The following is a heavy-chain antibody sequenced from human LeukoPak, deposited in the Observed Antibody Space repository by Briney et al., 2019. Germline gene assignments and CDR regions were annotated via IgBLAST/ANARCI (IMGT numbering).Heavy chain of an antibody. CDR3: ARTLGGVLYYYYYMDV. D-gene: IGHD3-16*01. J-gene: IGHJ6*03. Sequence: SETLSLTCAVSGGSISSRSYYWGWIRQPPGKGLEWIGSIHYSGTTYYNPSLDSRVTILVDTSKNQFSLKLSSVTAADTAVYYCARTLGGVLYYYYYMDVWGKGTTVTISS. CDR1: GGSISSRSYY. V-gene: IGHV4-39*07. CDR2: IHYSGTT.